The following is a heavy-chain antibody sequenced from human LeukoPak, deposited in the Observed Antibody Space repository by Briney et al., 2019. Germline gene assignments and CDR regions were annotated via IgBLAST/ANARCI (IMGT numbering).Heavy chain of an antibody. CDR3: ARAPAGGSRRFDFDY. V-gene: IGHV4-39*07. CDR1: GGSISSSSYY. J-gene: IGHJ4*02. CDR2: IYYSGST. Sequence: ASETLSLTCTVSGGSISSSSYYWGWIRQPPGKGLEWIGSIYYSGSTYYNPSLKSRVTISVDTSKNQFSLKLSSVTAADTAVYYCARAPAGGSRRFDFDYWGQGTLVTVSS. D-gene: IGHD3-16*01.